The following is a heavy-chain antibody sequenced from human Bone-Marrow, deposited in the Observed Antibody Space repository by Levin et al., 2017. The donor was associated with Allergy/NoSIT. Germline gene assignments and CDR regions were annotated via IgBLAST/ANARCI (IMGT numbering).Heavy chain of an antibody. CDR3: ARGMTTVTSDDRFDP. CDR1: GYTFIGYY. CDR2: INPNSGGT. Sequence: PKASVKVSCKASGYTFIGYYMHWVRQAPGQGLEWMGWINPNSGGTTYAQKFQGRVTMTRDTSIRTAYMELSRLTFDDTAVYYCARGMTTVTSDDRFDPWGQGTLVTVSS. D-gene: IGHD4-17*01. V-gene: IGHV1-2*02. J-gene: IGHJ5*02.